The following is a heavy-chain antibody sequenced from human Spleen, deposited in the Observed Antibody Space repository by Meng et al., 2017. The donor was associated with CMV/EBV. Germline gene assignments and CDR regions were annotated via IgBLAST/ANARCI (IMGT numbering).Heavy chain of an antibody. Sequence: GGSLRLSCAASGFTFSSYAMSWVRQAPGKGLEWVSAISGSGGSTYYADSVKGRFTISRDNSKNTLYLQMNSLRTEDTAMYYCAKSDDGYITSCFTHWGQGTVVTVSS. V-gene: IGHV3-23*01. CDR2: ISGSGGST. D-gene: IGHD2-2*01. J-gene: IGHJ1*01. CDR3: AKSDDGYITSCFTH. CDR1: GFTFSSYA.